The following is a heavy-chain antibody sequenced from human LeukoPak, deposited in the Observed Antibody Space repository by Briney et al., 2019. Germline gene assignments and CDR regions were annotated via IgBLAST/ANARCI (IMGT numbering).Heavy chain of an antibody. CDR1: GFTFDDYA. J-gene: IGHJ4*02. D-gene: IGHD1-26*01. Sequence: GGSLRLSCAASGFTFDDYAMHWVRQAPGKGLEGVSLISWDGGSTYYADSVKGRFTISRDNSKNSLYLQMNSLRAEDTALYYCARARWECELLGYFDYWGQGTMVTVSS. V-gene: IGHV3-43D*04. CDR3: ARARWECELLGYFDY. CDR2: ISWDGGST.